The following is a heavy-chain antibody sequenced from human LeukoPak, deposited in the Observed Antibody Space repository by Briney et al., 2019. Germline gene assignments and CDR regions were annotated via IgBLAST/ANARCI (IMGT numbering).Heavy chain of an antibody. CDR1: GYTLTELS. D-gene: IGHD6-25*01. Sequence: ASVKVSCKVSGYTLTELSMHWVRQAPGKGLEWMGGFDPEDGETIYAQKLQGRVTMTEDTSTDTAYMELSSLRSEDTAVYYCATYSSGGQHYYYYYGMDVWGQGTTVTVSS. V-gene: IGHV1-24*01. CDR3: ATYSSGGQHYYYYYGMDV. CDR2: FDPEDGET. J-gene: IGHJ6*02.